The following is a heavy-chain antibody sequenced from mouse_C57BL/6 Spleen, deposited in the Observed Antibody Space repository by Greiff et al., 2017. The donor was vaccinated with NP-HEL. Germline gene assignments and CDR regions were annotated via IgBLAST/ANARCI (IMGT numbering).Heavy chain of an antibody. J-gene: IGHJ1*03. CDR3: ARGGYYDGSSYGGYFDV. CDR2: ILPGSGST. D-gene: IGHD1-1*01. Sequence: QVQLQQSGAELMKPGASVKLSCKATGYTFTGYWIEWVKQRPGHGLEWIGEILPGSGSTNYNEKFKGKATFTADTSSNTAYMQLSSLTTEDSAIYYCARGGYYDGSSYGGYFDVWGTGTTVTVSS. CDR1: GYTFTGYW. V-gene: IGHV1-9*01.